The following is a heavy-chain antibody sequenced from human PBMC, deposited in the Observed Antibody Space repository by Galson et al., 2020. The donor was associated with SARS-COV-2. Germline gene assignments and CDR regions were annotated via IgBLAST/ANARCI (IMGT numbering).Heavy chain of an antibody. D-gene: IGHD6-13*01. CDR2: ISYDGTTK. V-gene: IGHV3-30*04. CDR3: ARETDDHTNSWYDY. J-gene: IGHJ4*02. Sequence: GGSLRLSCAASGFALSNSAMHWVRQAPGKGLEWVAIISYDGTTKYNSDSVKGRFTISRDISKNTLYLQMNSLRPEDTAVYYCARETDDHTNSWYDYWGQGARVSVSS. CDR1: GFALSNSA.